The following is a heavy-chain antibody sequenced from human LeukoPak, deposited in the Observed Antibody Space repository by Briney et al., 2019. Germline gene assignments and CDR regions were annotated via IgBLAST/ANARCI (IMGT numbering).Heavy chain of an antibody. CDR3: ARSGWYYFDF. CDR1: GFTFSSYA. V-gene: IGHV3-73*01. CDR2: IRSKPNNYAT. D-gene: IGHD6-19*01. J-gene: IGHJ4*02. Sequence: GGSLRLSCAASGFTFSSYAMSWVRQASGKGLEWVGRIRSKPNNYATAYTASVKGRFTVSRDDSKNTAYLQMNRLQPEDTAVYYCARSGWYYFDFWGQGTLVTVSS.